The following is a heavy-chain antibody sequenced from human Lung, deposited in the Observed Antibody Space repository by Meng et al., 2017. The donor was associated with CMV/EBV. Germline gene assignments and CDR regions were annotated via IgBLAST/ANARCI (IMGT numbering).Heavy chain of an antibody. D-gene: IGHD4-17*01. CDR2: IYPGDSDS. Sequence: GGSLRLSCKGSGYSFTSYWIGWVRQMPGKGLEWMGVIYPGDSDSRYSPSFQGQVTFSADKSVSTAYLQWSSLKASDTAMYYCARLDAVTNDMDVWGQGTMVTVSS. CDR3: ARLDAVTNDMDV. CDR1: GYSFTSYW. V-gene: IGHV5-51*01. J-gene: IGHJ6*02.